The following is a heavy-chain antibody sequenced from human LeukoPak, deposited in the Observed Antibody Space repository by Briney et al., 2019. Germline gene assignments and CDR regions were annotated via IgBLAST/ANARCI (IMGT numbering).Heavy chain of an antibody. Sequence: PSETLSLTCNVSGGSISSYYWSWIRQPPGKGLEWIGYIYYSGSTNYNPSLKSRVTISVDTSKNQFSLKLSSVTAADTAVYYCARAIHGSGVDYWGQGTLVTVSS. CDR2: IYYSGST. CDR3: ARAIHGSGVDY. V-gene: IGHV4-59*01. D-gene: IGHD3-10*01. J-gene: IGHJ4*02. CDR1: GGSISSYY.